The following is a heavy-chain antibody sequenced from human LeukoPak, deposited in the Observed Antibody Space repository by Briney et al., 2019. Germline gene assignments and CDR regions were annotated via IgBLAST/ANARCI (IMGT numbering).Heavy chain of an antibody. J-gene: IGHJ4*02. CDR2: IFYTGNT. CDR3: ARGGQYDDFDY. CDR1: GASISSFF. Sequence: SETLSLTCTVSGASISSFFWSWIRQPPGKGLEWVGYIFYTGNTKFNPSLKSRVTISLDTSKKQFSLKLSSVTAADTAVYYCARGGQYDDFDYWCQGTLVTVSP. V-gene: IGHV4-59*01. D-gene: IGHD3-16*01.